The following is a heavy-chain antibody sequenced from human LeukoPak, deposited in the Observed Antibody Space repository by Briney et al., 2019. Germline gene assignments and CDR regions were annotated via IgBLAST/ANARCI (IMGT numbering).Heavy chain of an antibody. V-gene: IGHV1-24*01. CDR3: ASDQSSGWYLHAFDI. D-gene: IGHD6-19*01. CDR1: GYTLTELS. CDR2: FDPEDGET. J-gene: IGHJ3*02. Sequence: ASVKVSCKVSGYTLTELSMHWVRQAPGKGLEWMGGFDPEDGETIYAQKFQGRVTMTEDTSTDTAYMELSSLRSEDTAVYYCASDQSSGWYLHAFDIWGQGTMVTVSS.